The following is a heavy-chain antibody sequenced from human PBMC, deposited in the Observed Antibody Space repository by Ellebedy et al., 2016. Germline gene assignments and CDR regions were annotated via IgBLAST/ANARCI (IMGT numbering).Heavy chain of an antibody. V-gene: IGHV2-70*01. J-gene: IGHJ4*02. D-gene: IGHD2-21*02. Sequence: SGPTLVKPTPTLTLTCTFSGFSLRTSGMCVSWIRQPQGKALEWLALIDWEDDKKYSMSLRTRLTISQDTSKNQVVLRMINMDPMDTASYYCARMRSSDPYYFDYWGRGITVTVSS. CDR3: ARMRSSDPYYFDY. CDR2: IDWEDDK. CDR1: GFSLRTSGMC.